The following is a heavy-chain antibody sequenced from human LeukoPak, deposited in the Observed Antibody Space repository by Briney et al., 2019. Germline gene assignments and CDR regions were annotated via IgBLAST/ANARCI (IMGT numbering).Heavy chain of an antibody. Sequence: SETLSLTCTVSGGSMSPYHWGWIRQPPGKGLEWIGYIYYSGSTNYNPSLKSRVTISVDTSKNQFSLKLSSVTAADTAVYYCAWSGYSYVFDYWGQGTLVTVSS. CDR1: GGSMSPYH. J-gene: IGHJ4*02. CDR2: IYYSGST. V-gene: IGHV4-59*08. D-gene: IGHD5-18*01. CDR3: AWSGYSYVFDY.